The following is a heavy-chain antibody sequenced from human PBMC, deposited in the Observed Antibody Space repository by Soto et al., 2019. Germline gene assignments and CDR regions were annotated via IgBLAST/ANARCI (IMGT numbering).Heavy chain of an antibody. CDR1: GYSFSSLG. Sequence: QVLLLQSGAEMRKPGASVKVSCKASGYSFSSLGISWVRQAPGQGLEWMGWITVYNGNTNYAQKLQGRVTMTTDTSTSTAYMELRSLRSDDTAVYYCARRYGSGSYSGLLRFDSWGQGTLVTVSS. CDR3: ARRYGSGSYSGLLRFDS. CDR2: ITVYNGNT. J-gene: IGHJ5*01. V-gene: IGHV1-18*01. D-gene: IGHD3-10*01.